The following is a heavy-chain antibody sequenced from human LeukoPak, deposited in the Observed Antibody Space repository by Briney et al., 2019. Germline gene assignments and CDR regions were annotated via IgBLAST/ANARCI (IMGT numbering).Heavy chain of an antibody. Sequence: SETLSLTCTVSGGSISSSSYYWGWIRQPRGRGLEWIGSIYYSGSTYYSQSLKSRVTISVDTSKNQFSLKLNSVTAEDTAVYYCARDERFGEFSWSDPWGQGTLVTVSS. CDR1: GGSISSSSYY. CDR3: ARDERFGEFSWSDP. D-gene: IGHD3-10*01. CDR2: IYYSGST. V-gene: IGHV4-39*02. J-gene: IGHJ5*02.